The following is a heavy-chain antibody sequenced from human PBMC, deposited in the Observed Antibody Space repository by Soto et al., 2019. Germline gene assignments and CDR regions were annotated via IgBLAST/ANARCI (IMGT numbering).Heavy chain of an antibody. Sequence: ASVKVSCKASGYTFTGYYIHWVRQAPGQGLEWMGWVSPNSGGADYAQKFQGRVTMTRDTSVSSAYVELSSLTSDDTAVYYCARANSGDDDEFDYWGQGTPVTVSS. CDR2: VSPNSGGA. D-gene: IGHD5-12*01. V-gene: IGHV1-2*02. J-gene: IGHJ4*02. CDR1: GYTFTGYY. CDR3: ARANSGDDDEFDY.